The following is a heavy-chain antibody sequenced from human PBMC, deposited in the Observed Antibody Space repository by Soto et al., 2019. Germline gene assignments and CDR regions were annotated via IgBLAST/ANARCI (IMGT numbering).Heavy chain of an antibody. D-gene: IGHD6-19*01. J-gene: IGHJ3*02. CDR1: GYSFTSYW. V-gene: IGHV5-51*01. CDR3: ARPRYSSGWYDAFDI. Sequence: GGSLRLSCKGSGYSFTSYWIGWVRQMPGKGLEWMGIIYPGDSDTRYSPSFQGQVTISADKSISTAYLQWSSLKASDTAMYYCARPRYSSGWYDAFDIWGQGTMVTVSS. CDR2: IYPGDSDT.